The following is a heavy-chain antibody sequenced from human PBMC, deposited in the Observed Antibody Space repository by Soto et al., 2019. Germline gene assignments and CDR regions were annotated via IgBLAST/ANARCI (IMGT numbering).Heavy chain of an antibody. Sequence: EVQLVESGGGLVQPGGSLRLSCAASGFTFSSYWMHWVRQAPGKGLVWVSRINSDGSSTSYADSVKGLFTISRDNAKNTLYLQMNSLSAEDTAVYYCARGGSLNWYFDLWGRGTLVTVSS. CDR2: INSDGSST. CDR1: GFTFSSYW. D-gene: IGHD1-26*01. J-gene: IGHJ2*01. V-gene: IGHV3-74*01. CDR3: ARGGSLNWYFDL.